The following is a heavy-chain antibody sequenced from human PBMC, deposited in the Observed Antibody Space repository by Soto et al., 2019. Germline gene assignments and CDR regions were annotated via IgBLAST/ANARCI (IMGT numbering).Heavy chain of an antibody. V-gene: IGHV3-64*01. J-gene: IGHJ4*02. CDR1: GFTFSSYA. Sequence: GGSLRLSCAASGFTFSSYAMHWVRQAPGKGLEYVSAISSNGGSTYYANSVKGRFTISRDNSKNTLYLQMGSLRAEDMAVYYCARPLRGDDYEAFDYWGQGTLVTVSS. D-gene: IGHD4-17*01. CDR2: ISSNGGST. CDR3: ARPLRGDDYEAFDY.